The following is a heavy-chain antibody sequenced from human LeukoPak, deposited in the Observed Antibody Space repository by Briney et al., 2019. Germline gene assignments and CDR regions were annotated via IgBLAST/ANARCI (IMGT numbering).Heavy chain of an antibody. CDR1: GFTFSSYA. D-gene: IGHD3-22*01. V-gene: IGHV3-23*01. Sequence: GGSLRLSCAASGFTFSSYAMSWVRQASGKGLEWVSAISGSGGSTYYADSVKGRFTISRDNSKNTLYLQMNSLRAEDTAVYYCAKGNVYDSSGYYLYYFDYWGQGTLVTVSS. CDR3: AKGNVYDSSGYYLYYFDY. J-gene: IGHJ4*02. CDR2: ISGSGGST.